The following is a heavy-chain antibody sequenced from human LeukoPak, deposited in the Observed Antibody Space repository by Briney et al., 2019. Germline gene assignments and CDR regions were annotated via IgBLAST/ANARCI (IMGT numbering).Heavy chain of an antibody. V-gene: IGHV4-59*08. J-gene: IGHJ4*02. Sequence: SETLSLTCTVAGGSISSYYWSWIRQPPGKGLERIGYIYYSGSTNYNPSLKSRVTISVDTSKNQFSLKLSSVTAADTAVYYCARPLGGLSENFDYWGQGTLVTVSS. CDR1: GGSISSYY. D-gene: IGHD3-16*02. CDR2: IYYSGST. CDR3: ARPLGGLSENFDY.